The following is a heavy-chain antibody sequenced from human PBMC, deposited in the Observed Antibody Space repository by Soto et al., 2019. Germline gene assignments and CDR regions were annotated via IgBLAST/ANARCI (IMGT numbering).Heavy chain of an antibody. Sequence: SETLSLTCAVYGGSFSGYYWSWIRQPPGKGLEWIGEINHSGSTNYNPSLKSRVTISVDTSKNQFSLKLSSVTAADTAVYYCASFLADCAGGHCYPYYFDYWGQGTLVNV. CDR3: ASFLADCAGGHCYPYYFDY. V-gene: IGHV4-34*01. D-gene: IGHD2-21*02. CDR2: INHSGST. J-gene: IGHJ4*02. CDR1: GGSFSGYY.